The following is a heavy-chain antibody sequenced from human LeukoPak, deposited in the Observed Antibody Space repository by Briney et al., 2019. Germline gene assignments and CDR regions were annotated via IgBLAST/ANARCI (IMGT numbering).Heavy chain of an antibody. V-gene: IGHV4-59*10. CDR2: IYTSGST. J-gene: IGHJ4*02. CDR3: ARVNVGGYYYSL. Sequence: SETLSLTCAVYGGSFSGYYWSWIRQPAGKGLEWIGRIYTSGSTNYNPSLKSRVTISVDTSKNQFSLKLSSVTAADTAVYYCARVNVGGYYYSLWGQGTLVTVSS. D-gene: IGHD5-12*01. CDR1: GGSFSGYY.